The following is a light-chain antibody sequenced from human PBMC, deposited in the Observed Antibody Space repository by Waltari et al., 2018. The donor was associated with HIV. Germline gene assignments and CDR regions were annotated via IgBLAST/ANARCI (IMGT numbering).Light chain of an antibody. V-gene: IGLV3-25*03. J-gene: IGLJ3*02. Sequence: SYELTQPPSVSVSPGQTARITCSGDALPKQYAYWYQQKPGQAPVVVIYKDNERPSGIPERFSVSSSGTTVTLTISGVQAEDEADYYCQSPDSSGSYEVFGGGTRLTVL. CDR1: ALPKQY. CDR3: QSPDSSGSYEV. CDR2: KDN.